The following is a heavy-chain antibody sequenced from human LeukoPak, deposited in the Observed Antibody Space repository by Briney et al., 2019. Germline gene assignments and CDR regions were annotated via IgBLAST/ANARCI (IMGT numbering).Heavy chain of an antibody. D-gene: IGHD1-26*01. Sequence: ASVRVSCKVSGYTLTELSMHWVRQAPGKGLEWMGGFDPEDGETIYAQKFQGRVTMTEDTSTDTAYMELSSLRSEDTAVYYCATDRLVGAPDAFDIWGQGTMVTVSS. CDR1: GYTLTELS. CDR2: FDPEDGET. J-gene: IGHJ3*02. CDR3: ATDRLVGAPDAFDI. V-gene: IGHV1-24*01.